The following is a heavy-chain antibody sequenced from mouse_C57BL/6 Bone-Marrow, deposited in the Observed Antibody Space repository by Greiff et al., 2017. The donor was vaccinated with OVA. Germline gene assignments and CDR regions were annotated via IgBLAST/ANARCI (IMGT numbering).Heavy chain of an antibody. CDR3: ARRGYDYDVGYYAMDY. CDR2: INPNTGGT. D-gene: IGHD2-4*01. Sequence: VQLQQSGPELVKPGASVKIPCKASGYTFTDYNMDWVKQSHGKSLEWIGDINPNTGGTIYNQKFTGKATLTVDKSSSTDYMALRSLTSEDTAVYYCARRGYDYDVGYYAMDYWGQGTSVTVSS. V-gene: IGHV1-18*01. CDR1: GYTFTDYN. J-gene: IGHJ4*01.